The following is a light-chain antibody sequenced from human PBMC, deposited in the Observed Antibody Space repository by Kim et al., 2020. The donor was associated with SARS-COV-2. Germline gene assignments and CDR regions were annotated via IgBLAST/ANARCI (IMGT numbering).Light chain of an antibody. CDR2: GAS. V-gene: IGKV1-39*01. J-gene: IGKJ1*01. CDR1: QTLNNH. CDR3: QQTYRDPSWT. Sequence: DIQMTQSPFSLSASVGDRVTISCRASQTLNNHLTWYQQKPGRAPKVLIYGASNLQRGVPSRFSGSGSGTEFTLTISSLQPYDMVTHYCQQTYRDPSWTFGQGTKLDIK.